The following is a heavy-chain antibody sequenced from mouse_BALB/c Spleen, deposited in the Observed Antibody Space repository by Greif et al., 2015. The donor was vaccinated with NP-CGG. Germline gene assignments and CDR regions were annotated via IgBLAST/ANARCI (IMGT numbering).Heavy chain of an antibody. CDR3: ARDRYYFDY. Sequence: EVMLVESGLGLVKPSQSLSLTCTVTGYSITSDYAWNWIRQFPGNKLEWMGYISYSGSTSYNPSLKSRISITRDTSKNQFFLQLNSVTTEDTATYYCARDRYYFDYWGQGTTLTVSS. V-gene: IGHV3-2*02. CDR2: ISYSGST. J-gene: IGHJ2*01. CDR1: GYSITSDYA.